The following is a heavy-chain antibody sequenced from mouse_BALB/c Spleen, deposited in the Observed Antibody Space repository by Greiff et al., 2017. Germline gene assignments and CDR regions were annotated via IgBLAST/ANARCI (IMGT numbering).Heavy chain of an antibody. CDR3: ARHYGNYNYYAMDY. CDR1: GFTFSSYA. J-gene: IGHJ4*01. V-gene: IGHV5-9-3*01. D-gene: IGHD2-1*01. CDR2: ISSGGSYT. Sequence: EVQLVESGGGLVKPGGSLKLSCAASGFTFSSYAMSWVRQTPEKRLEWVATISSGGSYTYYPDSVKGRFTISRDNAKNTLYLQMSSLRSEDTAMYYCARHYGNYNYYAMDYWGQGTSVTVSS.